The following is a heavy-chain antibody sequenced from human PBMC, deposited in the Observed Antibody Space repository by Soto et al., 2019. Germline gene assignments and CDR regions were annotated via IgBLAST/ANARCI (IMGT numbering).Heavy chain of an antibody. D-gene: IGHD2-2*01. CDR3: ARDVIVLSLTGMDV. Sequence: EEQLVESGGGLVQPGGSLRLSCEASGFPFSIYTMNWVRQAPGKGLEWVSYINSGSGTKYYADSVKGRFTISRDDAKKSLFLQMSSLRDEDTAVYYCARDVIVLSLTGMDVWGQGTTVTVSS. CDR2: INSGSGTK. J-gene: IGHJ6*02. V-gene: IGHV3-48*02. CDR1: GFPFSIYT.